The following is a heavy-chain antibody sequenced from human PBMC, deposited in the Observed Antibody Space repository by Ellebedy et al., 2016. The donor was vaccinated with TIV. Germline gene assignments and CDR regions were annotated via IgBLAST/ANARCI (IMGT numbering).Heavy chain of an antibody. J-gene: IGHJ4*02. CDR1: GGSISSYY. CDR2: IYYSGRT. D-gene: IGHD3-22*01. V-gene: IGHV4-59*12. Sequence: MPSETLSLTCTVSGGSISSYYWSWIRQPPGKGLEWIGYIYYSGRTNYNPSLKSRVTISVDTSKNQFSLKLSSVTAADTAVYYCARSTKYYDSSGYYPKYYFDYWGQGTLVTVSS. CDR3: ARSTKYYDSSGYYPKYYFDY.